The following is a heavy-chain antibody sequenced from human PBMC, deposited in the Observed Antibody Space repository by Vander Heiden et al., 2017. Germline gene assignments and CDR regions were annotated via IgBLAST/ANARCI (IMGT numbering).Heavy chain of an antibody. D-gene: IGHD6-19*01. V-gene: IGHV2-5*01. CDR2: IYWNDDK. Sequence: QITLKESGPTLVKPTQTLTLTCTFSGFSLSTSGVGVGWIRQPPGKALEWLALIYWNDDKRYSPSLKSRLTITKDTSNNQVVLTMTNMDPVDTATYYCAHRVSSGWYDYWGQGTLVTVSS. CDR1: GFSLSTSGVG. J-gene: IGHJ4*02. CDR3: AHRVSSGWYDY.